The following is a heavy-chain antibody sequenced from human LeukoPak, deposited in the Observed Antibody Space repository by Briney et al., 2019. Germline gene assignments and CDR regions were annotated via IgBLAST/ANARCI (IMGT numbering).Heavy chain of an antibody. V-gene: IGHV3-9*01. D-gene: IGHD3-3*01. J-gene: IGHJ5*02. CDR1: GFTFDDYA. CDR2: ISWNSGSI. Sequence: GGSLRLSCAAPGFTFDDYAMHWVRQAPGKGLEWVSGISWNSGSIGYADSVKGRFTISRDNAKNSLYLQMNSLRAEDTALYYCAKDPTPLLESDHWFDPWGQGTLVTVSS. CDR3: AKDPTPLLESDHWFDP.